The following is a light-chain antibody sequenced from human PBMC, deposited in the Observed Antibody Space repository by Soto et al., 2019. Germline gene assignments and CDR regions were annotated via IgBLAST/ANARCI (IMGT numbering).Light chain of an antibody. CDR1: SSDVGEENY. CDR3: SSFAGSPVV. Sequence: QSALTHPPSASGSPGQSVTITCSGTSSDVGEENYVSWYQQHPGKVPKLILYEVSKRPSGVPDRFSGSRSGNTASLTVSGLQAEDEAAYYCSSFAGSPVVFGGVTKLTVL. V-gene: IGLV2-8*01. CDR2: EVS. J-gene: IGLJ2*01.